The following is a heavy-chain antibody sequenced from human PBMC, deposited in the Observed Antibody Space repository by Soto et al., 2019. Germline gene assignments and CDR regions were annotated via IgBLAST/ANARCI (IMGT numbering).Heavy chain of an antibody. V-gene: IGHV4-59*08. CDR2: IYYSGST. CDR1: GGSISSYY. J-gene: IGHJ4*02. Sequence: SETLSLTCTVSGGSISSYYLSWIRQPPGKGLEWIGYIYYSGSTNYNPSLKRRVTISVDTSKNHFSLKLSPATAAHTAVDYCGELFNTSSLRRKTRVFFAYWGQGTLVPVSS. CDR3: GELFNTSSLRRKTRVFFAY. D-gene: IGHD1-7*01.